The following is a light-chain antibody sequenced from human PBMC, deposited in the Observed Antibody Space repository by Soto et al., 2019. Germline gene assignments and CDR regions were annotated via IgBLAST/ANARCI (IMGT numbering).Light chain of an antibody. J-gene: IGKJ1*01. CDR2: GAS. CDR3: QQYGSSPTWT. Sequence: EIVLTQSPGTLSLSPGERATLSCRASQSVSSSYLAWYQQKPGQAPRLLIYGASSRATGITDRFSGRGSGTDFTLTISRLEPEDLAVYYCQQYGSSPTWTFGQGTKVEIK. V-gene: IGKV3-20*01. CDR1: QSVSSSY.